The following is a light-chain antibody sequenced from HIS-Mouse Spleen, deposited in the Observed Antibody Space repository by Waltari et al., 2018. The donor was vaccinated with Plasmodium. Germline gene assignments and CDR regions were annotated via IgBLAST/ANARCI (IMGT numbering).Light chain of an antibody. CDR3: SSYTSSSTLV. CDR2: DVS. J-gene: IGLJ2*01. CDR1: TSDVVGYNY. V-gene: IGLV2-14*03. Sequence: QSALTQPASVSGSPGQSITIPRTGTTSDVVGYNYVSWYQQNSRKAPKLMMYDVSKRASGVSTRCSGSKSGNTGSLTISGLQAEDEADYYCSSYTSSSTLVFGGGTKLTVL.